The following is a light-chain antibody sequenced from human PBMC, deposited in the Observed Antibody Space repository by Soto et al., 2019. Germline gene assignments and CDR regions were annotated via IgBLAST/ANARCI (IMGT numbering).Light chain of an antibody. Sequence: QSVLTQPPSVSDAPRQRVTISCSGSSSNIGYNAVNWYQQLPGKAPKLLIYSDDLLPSGVSDRFSGSKSGTSASLAISGLKSEDEADYYCSVRDASLKGWVFGGGTKRTVI. CDR2: SDD. CDR3: SVRDASLKGWV. V-gene: IGLV1-36*01. CDR1: SSNIGYNA. J-gene: IGLJ3*02.